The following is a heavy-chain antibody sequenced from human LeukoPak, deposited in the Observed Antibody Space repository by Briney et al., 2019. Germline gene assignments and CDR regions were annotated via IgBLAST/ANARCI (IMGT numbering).Heavy chain of an antibody. CDR3: ARASAIAAAVNAFDI. D-gene: IGHD6-13*01. CDR2: IKQDGSEK. V-gene: IGHV3-7*01. Sequence: GGSLKLSCAASGFPFSSYWMSWARQAPGKGLEGVANIKQDGSEKNYVDSVKGRLTISRDNAKNSLYLQMNSLRAEDTAVYYCARASAIAAAVNAFDIWGQGTMVTVSS. J-gene: IGHJ3*02. CDR1: GFPFSSYW.